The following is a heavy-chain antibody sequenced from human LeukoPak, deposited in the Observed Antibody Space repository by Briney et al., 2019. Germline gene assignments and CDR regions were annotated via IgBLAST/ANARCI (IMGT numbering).Heavy chain of an antibody. V-gene: IGHV4-4*07. CDR3: ARGTAARFFDY. J-gene: IGHJ4*02. Sequence: PSETLSLTCTVSGGSISSYYWSWIRQPAGKGLGWIGRIYASGSTNYNPSLKSRVTMSVDTSKNQFSLKLSSVTAADTAVYYCARGTAARFFDYWGQGTLVTVSS. CDR2: IYASGST. CDR1: GGSISSYY. D-gene: IGHD6-6*01.